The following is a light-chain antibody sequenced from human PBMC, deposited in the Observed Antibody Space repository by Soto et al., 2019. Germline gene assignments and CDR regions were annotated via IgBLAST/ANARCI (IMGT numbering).Light chain of an antibody. CDR3: LQDYDYPRT. J-gene: IGKJ1*01. CDR2: GTS. V-gene: IGKV1-6*01. Sequence: AIQMTQSPSSLSASVGDRVTITCRASQDIRAELGWYQQKPGEAPKLLVYGTSTLQTGVPSRFSGSGSGADFTLTIRSLQPEDFATYYCLQDYDYPRTFGQGTKVEIK. CDR1: QDIRAE.